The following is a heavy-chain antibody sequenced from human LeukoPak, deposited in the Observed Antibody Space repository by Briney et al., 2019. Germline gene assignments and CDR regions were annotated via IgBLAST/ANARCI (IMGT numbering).Heavy chain of an antibody. CDR1: GYTFTSYW. D-gene: IGHD2-21*02. J-gene: IGHJ4*02. CDR2: IHPGDPDT. V-gene: IGHV5-51*01. CDR3: ARLTEYCGGDCYADF. Sequence: GESLKISCKGSGYTFTSYWIAWVRQKAGKGLEWMGIIHPGDPDTRYSPSFQGQVTISADKSISTAYLQWSTLKASDTAMYYCARLTEYCGGDCYADFWGRGTLVTVSS.